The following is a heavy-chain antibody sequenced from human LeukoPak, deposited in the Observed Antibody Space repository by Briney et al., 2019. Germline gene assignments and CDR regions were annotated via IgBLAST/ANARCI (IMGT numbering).Heavy chain of an antibody. V-gene: IGHV3-30*18. J-gene: IGHJ6*02. CDR1: GFTFSSYG. D-gene: IGHD3/OR15-3a*01. Sequence: GGSLRLSCAASGFTFSSYGMHWVRQAPGKGLEWVAVISYDGSNKYYADSVKGRFTISRDNSKNTLYLQMSSLRAEDTAVYYCAKDLKGWTYGMDVWGQGTTVTVSS. CDR2: ISYDGSNK. CDR3: AKDLKGWTYGMDV.